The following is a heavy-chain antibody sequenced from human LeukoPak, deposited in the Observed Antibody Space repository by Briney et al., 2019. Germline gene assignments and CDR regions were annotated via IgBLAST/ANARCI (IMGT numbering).Heavy chain of an antibody. V-gene: IGHV3-20*04. CDR2: INWNGGST. J-gene: IGHJ3*02. CDR1: GFTFDDYG. D-gene: IGHD6-13*01. Sequence: GGSLRLSCAAPGFTFDDYGMSWVRQAPGKGLEWVSGINWNGGSTGYADSVKGRFTISRDNAKNSLYLQMNSLRAEDTALYYCARLSYSSSFKSNAFDIWGQGTMVTVSS. CDR3: ARLSYSSSFKSNAFDI.